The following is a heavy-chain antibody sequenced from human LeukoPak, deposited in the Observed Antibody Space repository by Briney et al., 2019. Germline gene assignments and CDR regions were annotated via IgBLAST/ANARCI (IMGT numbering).Heavy chain of an antibody. CDR3: ARYSKYYDFWRARFDP. CDR2: IYPGDSDT. Sequence: GESLKISCKGSGYSFTSYWIGLVRQMPGKGLEWMGIIYPGDSDTRYSPSFQGQVTISADKSISTAYLQWSSLKASDTAMYYCARYSKYYDFWRARFDPWGQGTLVTVSS. CDR1: GYSFTSYW. V-gene: IGHV5-51*01. D-gene: IGHD3-3*01. J-gene: IGHJ5*02.